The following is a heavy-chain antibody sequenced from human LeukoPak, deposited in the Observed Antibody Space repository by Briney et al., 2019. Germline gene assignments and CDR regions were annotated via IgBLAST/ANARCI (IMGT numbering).Heavy chain of an antibody. CDR1: GFTFSSYG. CDR2: ISYDGSNK. V-gene: IGHV3-30*03. J-gene: IGHJ4*02. CDR3: ARSLDY. Sequence: GGSLRLSCAASGFTFSSYGMHWVRQAPGKGLEWVAVISYDGSNKYYADSVKGRFTISRNNSKNTLYLQMNSLRAEDTAVYYCARSLDYWGQGTLVTVSS.